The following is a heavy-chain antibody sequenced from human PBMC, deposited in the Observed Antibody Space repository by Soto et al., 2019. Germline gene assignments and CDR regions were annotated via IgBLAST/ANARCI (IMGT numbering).Heavy chain of an antibody. V-gene: IGHV4-39*01. CDR1: GGSISSSSYY. J-gene: IGHJ2*01. D-gene: IGHD4-17*01. CDR3: ARQGDATVTNSYWYFDL. CDR2: IYYSGST. Sequence: ETLSLTCTVSGGSISSSSYYWGWIRQPPGKGLEWIGSIYYSGSTYYNPSLKSRVTISVDTSKNQFSLKLSSVTAADTAVYYCARQGDATVTNSYWYFDLWGRGTLVTVSS.